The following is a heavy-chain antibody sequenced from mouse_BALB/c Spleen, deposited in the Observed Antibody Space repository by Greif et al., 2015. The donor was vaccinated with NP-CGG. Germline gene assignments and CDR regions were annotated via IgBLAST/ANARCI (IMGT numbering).Heavy chain of an antibody. CDR2: ISSGSSTI. CDR1: GFTFSSFG. D-gene: IGHD1-1*01. V-gene: IGHV5-17*02. J-gene: IGHJ2*01. Sequence: EVMLVESGGGLVQPGGSRKLSCAASGFTFSSFGMHWVRQAPEKGLEWVAYISSGSSTIYYADTVKGRFNISRDNPKNPLFLHMTSLSSEYTAMYFCARRGNSYGSIHFDYWGQGTTLTVSS. CDR3: ARRGNSYGSIHFDY.